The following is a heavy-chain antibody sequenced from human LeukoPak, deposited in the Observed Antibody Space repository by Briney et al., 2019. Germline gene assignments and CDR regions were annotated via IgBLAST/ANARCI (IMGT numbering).Heavy chain of an antibody. CDR2: IIPILGIA. Sequence: ASVKVSCKASGGTFSSYAISWVRQAPGQGLEWMGRIIPILGIANYAQKFQGRVTITADKSTSTAYMELSSLRSEDTAVYYCARDRGAMVRDKYYYGMDVWGQGTTVTVSS. CDR3: ARDRGAMVRDKYYYGMDV. J-gene: IGHJ6*02. V-gene: IGHV1-69*04. D-gene: IGHD3-10*01. CDR1: GGTFSSYA.